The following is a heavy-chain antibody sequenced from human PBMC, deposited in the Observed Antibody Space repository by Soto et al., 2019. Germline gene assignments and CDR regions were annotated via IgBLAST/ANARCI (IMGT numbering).Heavy chain of an antibody. CDR1: GFTFSDYA. V-gene: IGHV3-23*01. D-gene: IGHD1-26*01. J-gene: IGHJ4*02. CDR2: ISSGGGSP. CDR3: AKGDGRIVPRHFDY. Sequence: GGSLRLSCAASGFTFSDYAMSWVRQAPGKGLEWVSSISSGGGSPYYADSVKGRFTISRNNSKNTLFLQMNSLRAEDTAVYYCAKGDGRIVPRHFDYWGQGTLVTVSS.